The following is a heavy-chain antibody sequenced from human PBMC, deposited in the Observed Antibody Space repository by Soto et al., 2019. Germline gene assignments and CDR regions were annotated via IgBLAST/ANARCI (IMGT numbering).Heavy chain of an antibody. CDR1: GGTFSSYA. V-gene: IGHV1-69*01. CDR3: ARAGYYDSSGYNRTDAFDI. Sequence: QVQLVQSGAEVKKPGSSVKVSCKASGGTFSSYAISWVRQAPGQGLEWMGGIIPIFGTANYAQKFQGRVTISADESTSTAYMELSSLRSEDTAVYYCARAGYYDSSGYNRTDAFDIWGQGTMVTVSS. D-gene: IGHD3-22*01. J-gene: IGHJ3*02. CDR2: IIPIFGTA.